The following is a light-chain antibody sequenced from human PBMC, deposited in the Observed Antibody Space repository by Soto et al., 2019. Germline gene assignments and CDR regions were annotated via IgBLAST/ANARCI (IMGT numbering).Light chain of an antibody. CDR2: FDD. Sequence: SYELTQPPSVSVAPGKTASISCGGSNIGDRSVHWYQQKPGQAPVLVIYFDDDRPSGIPERFSGSNSENTATLTISRVEAGDEADYCCQVWDSTLDVVVFGGGTKVTVL. J-gene: IGLJ2*01. CDR3: QVWDSTLDVVV. V-gene: IGLV3-21*04. CDR1: NIGDRS.